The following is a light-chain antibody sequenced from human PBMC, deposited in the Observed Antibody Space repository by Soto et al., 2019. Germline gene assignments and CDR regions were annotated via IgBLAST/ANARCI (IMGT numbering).Light chain of an antibody. Sequence: DVVLTQSPLSLPVTLGQPASISCRSSQSLVSSHGDTYLNWFHQRPGQSPRRLIYDVSKRDSGVTDRFSGSGSGTDFTLKISRVEAEDVGVYYCMQGTHWPPFTFGPGTRVDFK. CDR3: MQGTHWPPFT. V-gene: IGKV2-30*01. CDR2: DVS. CDR1: QSLVSSHGDTY. J-gene: IGKJ3*01.